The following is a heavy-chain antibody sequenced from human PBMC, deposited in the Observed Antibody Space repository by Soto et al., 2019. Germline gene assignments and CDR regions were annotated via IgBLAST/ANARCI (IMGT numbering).Heavy chain of an antibody. CDR1: GDSVSSNSAA. CDR2: TYYRSKWYN. J-gene: IGHJ3*02. V-gene: IGHV6-1*01. D-gene: IGHD7-27*01. CDR3: ARDLGAFXI. Sequence: SQTLSLTCAISGDSVSSNSAAWTWIRQSPSRDLEWLGRTYYRSKWYNDYAVSVKSRITINPDTSRNQFSLQLSSVTPEVTAVYYCARDLGAFXIWGQGTTVTVSS.